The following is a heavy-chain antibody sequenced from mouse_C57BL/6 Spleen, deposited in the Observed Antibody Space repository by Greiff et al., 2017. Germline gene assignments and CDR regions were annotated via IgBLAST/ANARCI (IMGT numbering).Heavy chain of an antibody. CDR3: ARDYGSSYRFAY. Sequence: DVKLVESGGGLVKPGGSLTLSCAASGFTFSDYGMHWVRQAPEKGLEWVAYISSGSSTIYYADTVKGRFTISRDTANNTLFLQMTSLRSEDTAMDYCARDYGSSYRFAYWGQGTLVTVSA. CDR2: ISSGSSTI. CDR1: GFTFSDYG. V-gene: IGHV5-17*01. D-gene: IGHD1-1*01. J-gene: IGHJ3*01.